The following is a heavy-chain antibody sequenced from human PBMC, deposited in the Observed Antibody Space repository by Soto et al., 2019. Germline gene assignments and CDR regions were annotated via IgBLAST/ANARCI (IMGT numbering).Heavy chain of an antibody. D-gene: IGHD5-18*01. CDR1: GFTISSNA. V-gene: IGHV3-23*01. CDR2: ISDRGDTT. Sequence: EVQLLESGGGLVQPGGSLRLSCAASGFTISSNAMYWVRQAPGKGLEWVSGISDRGDTTHYADSVKGRFTISRDTSKNTLYLQLNTLRADDTAVYYCARGGYSYGYDYWGQGTLVTVSS. J-gene: IGHJ4*02. CDR3: ARGGYSYGYDY.